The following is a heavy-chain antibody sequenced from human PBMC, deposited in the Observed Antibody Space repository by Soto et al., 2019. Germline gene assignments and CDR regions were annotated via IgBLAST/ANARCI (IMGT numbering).Heavy chain of an antibody. CDR3: AKKGYSSSWPFDY. Sequence: PGGSLRLSCEASGFTFSDHYMSWVRQAPGKGLEWVSAISGSGGSTYYADSVKGRFTISRDNSKNTLYLQMNSLRAEDTAVYYCAKKGYSSSWPFDYWGQGTLVTVSS. J-gene: IGHJ4*02. CDR2: ISGSGGST. V-gene: IGHV3-23*01. CDR1: GFTFSDHY. D-gene: IGHD6-13*01.